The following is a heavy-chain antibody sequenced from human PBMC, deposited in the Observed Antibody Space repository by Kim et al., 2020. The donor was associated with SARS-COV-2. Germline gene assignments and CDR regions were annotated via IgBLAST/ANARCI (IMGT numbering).Heavy chain of an antibody. V-gene: IGHV3-13*01. Sequence: YYPGSVKGRFTISRENGKNYLYLQLNSLGAGDTAVYYCARVASWKGAFDIWGLGTMVTVSS. J-gene: IGHJ3*02. D-gene: IGHD2-2*01. CDR3: ARVASWKGAFDI.